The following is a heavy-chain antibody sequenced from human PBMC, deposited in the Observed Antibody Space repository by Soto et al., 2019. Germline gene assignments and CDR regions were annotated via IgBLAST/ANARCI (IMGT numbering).Heavy chain of an antibody. J-gene: IGHJ4*02. V-gene: IGHV1-69*12. CDR3: ASGIQLWLRRINNGYSG. Sequence: QVQLVQSGAEVNKPESSVKVSCKAPGGTFSTYAISWVRQAPGQGLEWMGGIIPMFGTANYAQRFQDRVTITADESTNTVYMELRSLRSEETAVYFCASGIQLWLRRINNGYSGWGQGTLVTVSS. D-gene: IGHD5-18*01. CDR1: GGTFSTYA. CDR2: IIPMFGTA.